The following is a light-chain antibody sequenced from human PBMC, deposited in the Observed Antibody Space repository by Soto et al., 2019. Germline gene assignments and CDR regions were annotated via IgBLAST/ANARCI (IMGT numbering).Light chain of an antibody. V-gene: IGLV2-23*01. CDR3: CSYAGGGTYV. J-gene: IGLJ1*01. CDR2: EGS. CDR1: SSDVGSYNL. Sequence: QSVLTQPASVSGSPGQSITISCTAISSDVGSYNLVSWYQQHPAKAPKLMIYEGSQRPSAVSNRFSGSQSGNAASLTISGLQAEDEADYYCCSYAGGGTYVFGSGTKVTVL.